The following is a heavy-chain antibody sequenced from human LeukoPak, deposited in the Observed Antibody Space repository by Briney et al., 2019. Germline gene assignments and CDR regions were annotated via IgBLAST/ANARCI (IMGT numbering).Heavy chain of an antibody. Sequence: PSETLSLTCTVSGGSISSSSYYWGWIRQPPGKGLEWIGSIYYSGSTYYNPSLKSRVTISVDTSKNQFSLKLSSVTAADTAVYYCARDLTLRSRGAFDIWGQGTMVTVSS. V-gene: IGHV4-39*07. J-gene: IGHJ3*02. CDR3: ARDLTLRSRGAFDI. D-gene: IGHD3-9*01. CDR2: IYYSGST. CDR1: GGSISSSSYY.